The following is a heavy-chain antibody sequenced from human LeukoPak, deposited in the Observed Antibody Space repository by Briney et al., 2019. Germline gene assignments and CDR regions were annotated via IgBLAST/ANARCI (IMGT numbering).Heavy chain of an antibody. CDR3: ARDSLNSGSYYLGNDY. V-gene: IGHV3-11*04. D-gene: IGHD1-26*01. J-gene: IGHJ4*02. Sequence: GGSLRLSCAASGFTFSDYYMSWIRQAPGKGLEWVSYISSSGSTIYYADSVKGRFTISRDNAKNSLYLQMNSLRAEDTAVYYCARDSLNSGSYYLGNDYWGQGTLVTVSS. CDR1: GFTFSDYY. CDR2: ISSSGSTI.